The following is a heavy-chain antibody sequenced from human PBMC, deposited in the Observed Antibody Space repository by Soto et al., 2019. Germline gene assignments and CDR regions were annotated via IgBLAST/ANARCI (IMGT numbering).Heavy chain of an antibody. Sequence: GGSLRLSCAASGFTFSSYGMHWVRQAPGKGLEWVAVIWYDGSNKYYADSVKGRFTISRDNSKNTLYLQMNSLRAEDTAVYYCARDSFVGARPVDYWGQGTLVTVSS. J-gene: IGHJ4*02. CDR3: ARDSFVGARPVDY. CDR1: GFTFSSYG. D-gene: IGHD1-26*01. CDR2: IWYDGSNK. V-gene: IGHV3-33*01.